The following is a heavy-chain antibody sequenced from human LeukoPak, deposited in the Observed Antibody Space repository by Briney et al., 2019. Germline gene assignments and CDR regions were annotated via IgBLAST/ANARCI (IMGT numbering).Heavy chain of an antibody. Sequence: SLRLSCGTSGFTFDDYGMHWVRQVPGKGLEWVSGINHNSGSIGYADSVKGRFTISRDNAKNSLYMQMNSLRAEDTALYYCTKATSSGWFGRAFDIWGQGTMVTVSS. CDR2: INHNSGSI. J-gene: IGHJ3*02. V-gene: IGHV3-9*01. D-gene: IGHD6-19*01. CDR3: TKATSSGWFGRAFDI. CDR1: GFTFDDYG.